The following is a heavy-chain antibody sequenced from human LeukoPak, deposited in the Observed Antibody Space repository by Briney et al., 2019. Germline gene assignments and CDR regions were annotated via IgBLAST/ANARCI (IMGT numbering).Heavy chain of an antibody. Sequence: PGGSLRLSCAASGFTFSSYAMTWVRQAPGKGLEWVSTISGSGGSTYYADSVKGRFTISRDNSKNTLFLQMSSLRAEDTAVYCCARAPGNTGSLGDYWGQGALVTVS. CDR1: GFTFSSYA. V-gene: IGHV3-23*01. J-gene: IGHJ4*02. CDR2: ISGSGGST. CDR3: ARAPGNTGSLGDY. D-gene: IGHD3-10*01.